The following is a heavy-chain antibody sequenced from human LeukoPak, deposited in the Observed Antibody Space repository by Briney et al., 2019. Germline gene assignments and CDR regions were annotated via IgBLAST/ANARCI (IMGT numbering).Heavy chain of an antibody. J-gene: IGHJ6*02. CDR1: GFTFSSYS. Sequence: PGGSLRLSCAASGFTFSSYSMIWLRQAPGKGLEWVSSISSSSSYIYYADSVKGRFTISRDNAKNSLYLQMNSLRAEDTAVYYCARDSLGYCSGGSCYSEYYYYGMDVWGQGTTVTVSS. V-gene: IGHV3-21*01. D-gene: IGHD2-15*01. CDR3: ARDSLGYCSGGSCYSEYYYYGMDV. CDR2: ISSSSSYI.